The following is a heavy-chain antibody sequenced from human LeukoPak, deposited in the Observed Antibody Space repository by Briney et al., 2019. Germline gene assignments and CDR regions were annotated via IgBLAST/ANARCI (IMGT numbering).Heavy chain of an antibody. Sequence: PSETLSLTCAVSGGSISSSNWWSWVRQPPGKGLEWIGEIYHSGSTNYNPSLKSRVTISVDKSKNQFSLKLSSVTAADTAVYYCARARNNIFYAFDIWGQGTMVTVSS. V-gene: IGHV4-4*02. CDR2: IYHSGST. J-gene: IGHJ3*02. CDR1: GGSISSSNW. CDR3: ARARNNIFYAFDI. D-gene: IGHD3-9*01.